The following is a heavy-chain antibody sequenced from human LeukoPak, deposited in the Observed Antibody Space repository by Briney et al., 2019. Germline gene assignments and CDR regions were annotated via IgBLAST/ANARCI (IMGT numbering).Heavy chain of an antibody. D-gene: IGHD4-23*01. V-gene: IGHV3-66*02. CDR3: VRQGPGDNCR. Sequence: RGSLRLSCAASGFTLNTNDMNWVRQAPGKGLEWVSLMYPGGSVYYTDSVKGRFTFSRDMSKNMMFLQMNTLRPDDTALYYCVRQGPGDNCRWGQGTLVTVSS. CDR1: GFTLNTND. CDR2: MYPGGSV. J-gene: IGHJ4*01.